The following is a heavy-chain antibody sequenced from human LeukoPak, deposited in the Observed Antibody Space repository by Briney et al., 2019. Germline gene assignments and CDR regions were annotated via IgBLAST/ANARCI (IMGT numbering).Heavy chain of an antibody. CDR1: GFTFSSYG. D-gene: IGHD4-23*01. Sequence: GGSLRLSCAASGFTFSSYGMHWARQAPGKGLEWVAVISYDGSNKYYADSVKGRFTISRDNSKNTLYLQMNSLSAEDTAVYYCAKDLFLAEITTPVVTPDYWGQGTLVTVSS. J-gene: IGHJ4*02. CDR2: ISYDGSNK. CDR3: AKDLFLAEITTPVVTPDY. V-gene: IGHV3-30*18.